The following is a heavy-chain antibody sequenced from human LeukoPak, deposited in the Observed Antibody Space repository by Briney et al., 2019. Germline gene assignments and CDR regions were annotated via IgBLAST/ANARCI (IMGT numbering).Heavy chain of an antibody. Sequence: ASVKVSCKASGYTFTNYAMNWVRQAPGQGLEWMGWINTNTGNPTYAQGFTGRFVFSLDASVSTAYLQIRRLKAEDTAVYYCASVPFVVMGDTGNWFDPWGQGTLVTVSS. CDR3: ASVPFVVMGDTGNWFDP. J-gene: IGHJ5*02. V-gene: IGHV7-4-1*01. CDR1: GYTFTNYA. CDR2: INTNTGNP. D-gene: IGHD2-8*01.